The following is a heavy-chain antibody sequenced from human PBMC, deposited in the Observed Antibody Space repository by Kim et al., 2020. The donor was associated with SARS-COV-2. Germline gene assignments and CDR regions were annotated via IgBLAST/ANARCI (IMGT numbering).Heavy chain of an antibody. Sequence: PSLNSRGTRSVDTSKNQFSLKLSSVTAADTAVDYCARARITMIVVDAFDIWGQGTMVTVSS. CDR3: ARARITMIVVDAFDI. V-gene: IGHV4-31*02. D-gene: IGHD3-22*01. J-gene: IGHJ3*02.